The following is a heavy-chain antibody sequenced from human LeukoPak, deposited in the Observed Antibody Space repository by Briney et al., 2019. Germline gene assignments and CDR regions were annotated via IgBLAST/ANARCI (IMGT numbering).Heavy chain of an antibody. V-gene: IGHV1-18*01. CDR1: GYTFSSYD. J-gene: IGHJ4*02. D-gene: IGHD6-13*01. Sequence: ASVKVSCKASGYTFSSYDFSWVRQAPGQGLEWMGWISAYNGNTNYAQKLQGRVTMTTDTSTSTAYMEPRGLRSDDTAVYYCARVRSPAAGTRFDYWGQGTLVTVSS. CDR2: ISAYNGNT. CDR3: ARVRSPAAGTRFDY.